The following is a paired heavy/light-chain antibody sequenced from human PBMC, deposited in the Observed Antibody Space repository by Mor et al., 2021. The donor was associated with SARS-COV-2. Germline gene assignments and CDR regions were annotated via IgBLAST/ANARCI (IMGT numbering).Heavy chain of an antibody. V-gene: IGHV3-30*04. CDR3: VRDPDTTGYYVFDY. CDR1: GFTFGSFA. Sequence: QVQLVESGGGVVQPGRSLRLSCAASGFTFGSFAMHWVRQAPGKGLEWVALISYDGSDKYYADSVKGRFTISRDNSKNTLYLQLNSLRAEDTAVYYCVRDPDTTGYYVFDYWGQGTLVTVSS. D-gene: IGHD3-9*01. CDR2: ISYDGSDK. J-gene: IGHJ4*02.
Light chain of an antibody. CDR1: SGSIASNY. CDR2: EDN. J-gene: IGLJ3*02. CDR3: QSSDSSNHGV. Sequence: NFMLTQPHSVSESPGKTVIISCTGSSGSIASNYVQWYQQRPGSAPTTVIYEDNQRPSGVPDRFSGSIDSSSNSASLSISGLKTEDEADYYCQSSDSSNHGVFGGGTKLTVL. V-gene: IGLV6-57*02.